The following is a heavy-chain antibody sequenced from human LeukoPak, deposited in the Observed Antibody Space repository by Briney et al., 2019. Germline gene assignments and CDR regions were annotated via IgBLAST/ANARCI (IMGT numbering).Heavy chain of an antibody. CDR1: GFTFSSYG. CDR2: IWYDGSNK. D-gene: IGHD1-1*01. V-gene: IGHV3-33*01. CDR3: ARVLDAYFDY. Sequence: GGSLRLSCAASGFTFSSYGMHWVRQAPGKGLVWVAVIWYDGSNKYYADSVKGRFTISRDNSKNTLYLQMNSLRAEDTAVYYCARVLDAYFDYWGQGTLVTVST. J-gene: IGHJ4*02.